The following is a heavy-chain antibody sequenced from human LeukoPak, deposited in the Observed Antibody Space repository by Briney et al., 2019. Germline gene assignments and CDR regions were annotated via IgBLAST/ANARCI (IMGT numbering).Heavy chain of an antibody. CDR3: ARAESYSDIVANSLDY. J-gene: IGHJ4*02. CDR1: GGTFSSYA. V-gene: IGHV1-69*04. CDR2: IMPILGIA. D-gene: IGHD5-12*01. Sequence: ASVKVSCKASGGTFSSYAISWVRQAPGQGLEWMGRIMPILGIANYAQKFQGRVTITADKSTSTAYMELSSLRSEDTAVYYCARAESYSDIVANSLDYWGQGTLVTVSS.